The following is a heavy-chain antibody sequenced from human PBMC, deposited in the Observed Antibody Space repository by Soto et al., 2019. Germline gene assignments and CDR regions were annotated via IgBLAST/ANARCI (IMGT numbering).Heavy chain of an antibody. CDR1: GGTFSSYA. D-gene: IGHD2-15*01. J-gene: IGHJ3*02. CDR2: ITPSFGTA. Sequence: QVQLVQSGAEVKKPGSSVKVSCKASGGTFSSYAISWVRQAPGHGLEWMGGITPSFGTANYAQKFQGRVTITADESTSTAYMELSSLRSEDTAVYYCARDEQVVVAATPRLGAFDIWGQGTMVTVSS. V-gene: IGHV1-69*01. CDR3: ARDEQVVVAATPRLGAFDI.